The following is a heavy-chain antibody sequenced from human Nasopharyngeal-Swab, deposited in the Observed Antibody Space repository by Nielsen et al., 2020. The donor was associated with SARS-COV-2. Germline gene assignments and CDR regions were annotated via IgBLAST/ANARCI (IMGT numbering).Heavy chain of an antibody. CDR1: GGSIRSYY. CDR3: AARGSSGWFGY. V-gene: IGHV4-59*08. Sequence: SATLSLTCTVSGGSIRSYYWSWIRQPPGKGLEWIGYIYYSGSTNYNPSLKSRVTISVDTSKNQFSLKLSSVTAADTAVYYCAARGSSGWFGYWGQGTLVTVSS. CDR2: IYYSGST. J-gene: IGHJ4*02. D-gene: IGHD6-19*01.